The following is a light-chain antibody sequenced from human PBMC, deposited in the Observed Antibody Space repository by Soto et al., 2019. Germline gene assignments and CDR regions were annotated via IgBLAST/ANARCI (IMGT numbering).Light chain of an antibody. CDR2: GAS. CDR1: QSITSY. J-gene: IGKJ4*01. V-gene: IGKV1-39*01. Sequence: DIQMTQSPSSLSASVGDRVTITCRASQSITSYLNWYQQKPGKAPKLLIYGASSLQSGVPLRVSGSGSGTDFTLTISSLEPEDFATYYCQQSYSTPLTFGGGTKVEIK. CDR3: QQSYSTPLT.